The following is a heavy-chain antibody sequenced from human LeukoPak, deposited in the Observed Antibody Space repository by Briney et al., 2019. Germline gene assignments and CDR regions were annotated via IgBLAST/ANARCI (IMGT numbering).Heavy chain of an antibody. V-gene: IGHV1-69*13. CDR2: IILIFGTA. J-gene: IGHJ4*02. D-gene: IGHD3-3*01. CDR1: GGTFSSYA. Sequence: SVKVSCKTSGGTFSSYAISWVRQAPGQGLEWMGGIILIFGTANYAQKFQGRVTITADESTSTAYMELSSLRSEDTAVYSCARVYDFWSGPDPYYFDYWGQGTLVTVSS. CDR3: ARVYDFWSGPDPYYFDY.